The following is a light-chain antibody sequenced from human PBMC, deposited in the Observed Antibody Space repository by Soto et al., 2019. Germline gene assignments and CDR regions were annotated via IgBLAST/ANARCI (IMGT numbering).Light chain of an antibody. J-gene: IGKJ4*01. CDR1: QGISSY. Sequence: DIQLTQSPSFLSASVGDRVTITCRASQGISSYLAWYQQKPGKAPKLLIYAASTLQSGVPSRFSGSGSGTEFTLTISSLQPEDFATYCCQQLNSYPLLTFGGGTKVEIK. CDR3: QQLNSYPLLT. V-gene: IGKV1-9*01. CDR2: AAS.